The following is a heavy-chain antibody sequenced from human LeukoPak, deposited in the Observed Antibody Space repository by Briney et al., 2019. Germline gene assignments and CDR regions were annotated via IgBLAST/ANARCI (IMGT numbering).Heavy chain of an antibody. CDR2: INWNGGST. CDR3: ARDQLYYYGSGSYHPKNYGMDV. D-gene: IGHD3-10*01. V-gene: IGHV3-20*04. J-gene: IGHJ6*02. Sequence: GGSLRLSCAASGFSFDDYGMSWVRQAPGKGLEWVSGINWNGGSTGYADSVKGRFTIFRDNAKNSLYLQMNSLRAEDTALYYCARDQLYYYGSGSYHPKNYGMDVWGQGTTVTVSS. CDR1: GFSFDDYG.